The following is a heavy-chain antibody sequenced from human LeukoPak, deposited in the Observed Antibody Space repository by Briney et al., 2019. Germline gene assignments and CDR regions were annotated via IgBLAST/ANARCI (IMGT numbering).Heavy chain of an antibody. CDR3: ARYSKGYSSSWYQGSYYYYYMDV. J-gene: IGHJ6*03. D-gene: IGHD6-13*01. Sequence: SETLSLTCTVSGGSISSYYWSWIRQPAGKGLEWIGRIYTSGSTNYNPSLKSRVTMSVDTSKNQFSLKLSSVTAADTAVYYCARYSKGYSSSWYQGSYYYYYMDVWGKGTTVTVSS. V-gene: IGHV4-4*07. CDR2: IYTSGST. CDR1: GGSISSYY.